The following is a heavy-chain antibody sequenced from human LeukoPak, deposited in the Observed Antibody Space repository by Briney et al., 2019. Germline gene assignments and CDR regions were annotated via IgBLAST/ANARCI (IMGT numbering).Heavy chain of an antibody. V-gene: IGHV3-23*01. CDR2: ISGSGGST. D-gene: IGHD6-13*01. CDR1: GFTFNSYA. Sequence: GGSLRLSCAASGFTFNSYAMSWVRQAPGKGLEWVSTISGSGGSTYYADSVKGRFTISRDNSKNTLYLQMNSLRAEDTAVYYCAREAAASNWFDPWGQGTLVTVSS. CDR3: AREAAASNWFDP. J-gene: IGHJ5*02.